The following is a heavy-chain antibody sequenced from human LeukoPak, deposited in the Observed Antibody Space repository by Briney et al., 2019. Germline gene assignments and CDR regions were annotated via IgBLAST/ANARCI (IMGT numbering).Heavy chain of an antibody. D-gene: IGHD6-19*01. CDR3: ASSLEYSSGLDY. V-gene: IGHV4-34*01. CDR1: GGSFSGYY. Sequence: SETLSLTCAVYGGSFSGYYWSWIRQPPGKGLEWIGEINHSGSTNYNPSLKSRVTISVDTSKNQFSLKLSSVTAADTAVYYCASSLEYSSGLDYWGLGTLVTVSS. J-gene: IGHJ4*02. CDR2: INHSGST.